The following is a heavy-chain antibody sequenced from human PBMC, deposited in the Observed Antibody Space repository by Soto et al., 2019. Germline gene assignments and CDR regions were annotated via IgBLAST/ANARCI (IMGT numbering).Heavy chain of an antibody. CDR2: IPYEGSSQ. V-gene: IGHV3-30-3*01. CDR1: GFTFSTST. J-gene: IGHJ4*02. D-gene: IGHD3-3*01. CDR3: ARLETRGSSARLDY. Sequence: QVHLVESGGGVVQPGRSLRLSCAASGFTFSTSTMHWVRQAPGKGLEWVAVIPYEGSSQYYADSVKGRFTISRDNSKNTLYLQVNNLRPEDTAIYYCARLETRGSSARLDYWGQGTLVTVSS.